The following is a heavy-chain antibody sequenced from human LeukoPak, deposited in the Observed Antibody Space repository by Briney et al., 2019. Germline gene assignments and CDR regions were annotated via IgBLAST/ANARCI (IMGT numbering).Heavy chain of an antibody. CDR3: ARRRLGYCSGGSCPHAFDI. V-gene: IGHV3-23*01. Sequence: GGSLRLSCAASGFTFGSYVMSWVRQAPGKGLGWVSTISGSGDSPYYADSVKGRFTISRDNSKNTLYLQMTSLRAEDTAVYYCARRRLGYCSGGSCPHAFDIWGQGTMVTVSS. CDR1: GFTFGSYV. D-gene: IGHD2-15*01. CDR2: ISGSGDSP. J-gene: IGHJ3*02.